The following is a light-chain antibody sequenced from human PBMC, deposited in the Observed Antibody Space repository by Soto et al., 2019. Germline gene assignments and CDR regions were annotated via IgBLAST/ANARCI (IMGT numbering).Light chain of an antibody. CDR3: QKFNTAPLA. J-gene: IGKJ5*01. V-gene: IGKV1-27*01. CDR2: SAS. Sequence: DIQMTQSPSSLSASVGDRVTITCRASQGISVYLAWYQQKPGKVPKLLIYSASTLQSGVPSRFSGSGSGTDFTLTIISLQPEDVATYYCQKFNTAPLAFGQGTRLEIK. CDR1: QGISVY.